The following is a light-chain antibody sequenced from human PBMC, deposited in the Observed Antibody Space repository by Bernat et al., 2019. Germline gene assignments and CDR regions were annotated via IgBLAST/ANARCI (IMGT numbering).Light chain of an antibody. CDR2: GKN. V-gene: IGLV3-19*01. CDR1: SLRSYY. Sequence: SSELTQDPAVSVALGQTVRITCQGDSLRSYYASWYQQKPGQAPVLVIYGKNNRPSGIPDRFSGSSSGNTASLTITGAQAEDEADYYCNSRESSGNPLRVFGGGTKLTVL. J-gene: IGLJ2*01. CDR3: NSRESSGNPLRV.